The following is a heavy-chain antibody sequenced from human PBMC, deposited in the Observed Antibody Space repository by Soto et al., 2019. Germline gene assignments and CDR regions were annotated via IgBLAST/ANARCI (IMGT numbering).Heavy chain of an antibody. Sequence: ESGGGLVQPGGSLRLSCAASGFTFDSYAMNWVRQAPGKGLEWVSTISGSGDYTYYADSVKGRFTISRDNSKNMMYLQMNSLRADDMAVYYCAKNRGLQYYFDYWGQGTLVTVSS. V-gene: IGHV3-23*01. J-gene: IGHJ4*02. CDR2: ISGSGDYT. CDR1: GFTFDSYA. CDR3: AKNRGLQYYFDY.